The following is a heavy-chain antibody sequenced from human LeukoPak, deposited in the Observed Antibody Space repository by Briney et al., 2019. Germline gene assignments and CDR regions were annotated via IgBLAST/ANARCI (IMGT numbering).Heavy chain of an antibody. J-gene: IGHJ3*02. D-gene: IGHD3-22*01. CDR3: ASRYYYDSSGYLDAFDI. CDR2: ISSSSSYI. V-gene: IGHV3-21*01. CDR1: GFTFSSYN. Sequence: PGGSLRLSCAASGFTFSSYNMNWVRQAPGKGLEWVSSISSSSSYIYYADSVKGRFTISRDNAKNSLYLQMNSLRAEDTAVYYCASRYYYDSSGYLDAFDIWGQGTMVTVSS.